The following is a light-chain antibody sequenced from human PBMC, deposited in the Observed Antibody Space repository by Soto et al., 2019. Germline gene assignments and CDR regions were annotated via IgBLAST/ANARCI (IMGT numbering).Light chain of an antibody. CDR2: GAS. CDR1: QSVSSN. Sequence: EIVMTQSPATLSVSPGERATLSCRASQSVSSNLAWYQQKPGQAPRPLIYGASTRATGIPARFSGSGSGTEFTLTISRMQSEDFAVYYCQQYNSWPPWTFGQGTKVEIK. V-gene: IGKV3-15*01. CDR3: QQYNSWPPWT. J-gene: IGKJ1*01.